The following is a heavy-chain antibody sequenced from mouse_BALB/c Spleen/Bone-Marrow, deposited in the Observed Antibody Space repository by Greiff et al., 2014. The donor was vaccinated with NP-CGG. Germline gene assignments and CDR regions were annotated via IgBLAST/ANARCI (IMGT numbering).Heavy chain of an antibody. D-gene: IGHD2-4*01. CDR2: IYPGDGDT. CDR3: ARREDYDYDYAIDY. CDR1: GYTFTSYW. J-gene: IGHJ4*01. V-gene: IGHV1-87*01. Sequence: QVQLQQSGAELARPGTSVKLSCKASGYTFTSYWMQWVKQRPGQGLEWIGAIYPGDGDTRYTQKFKGKATLTANKSSNTAYMQLSSLASEDSAVYFCARREDYDYDYAIDYWGQGTSVTVSS.